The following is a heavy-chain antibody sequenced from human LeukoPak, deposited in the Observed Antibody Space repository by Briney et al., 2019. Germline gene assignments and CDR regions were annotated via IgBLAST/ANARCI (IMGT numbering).Heavy chain of an antibody. J-gene: IGHJ4*02. Sequence: ASVKVSCKASGYTFTSYAMHWVRQAPGQRLEWMGWINAGNGNTKYSQKLQGRVTMTTDTSTSTAYMELRSLRSDDTAVYYCARGEQGGDYWGQGTLVTVSS. D-gene: IGHD3-16*01. CDR1: GYTFTSYA. CDR2: INAGNGNT. CDR3: ARGEQGGDY. V-gene: IGHV1-3*01.